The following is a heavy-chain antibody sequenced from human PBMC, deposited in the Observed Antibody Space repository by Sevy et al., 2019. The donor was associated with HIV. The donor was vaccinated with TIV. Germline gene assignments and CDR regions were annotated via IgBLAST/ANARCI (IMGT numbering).Heavy chain of an antibody. V-gene: IGHV1-18*01. CDR1: GYTFTSYG. Sequence: ASVKVSCKASGYTFTSYGISWVRQAPGQGLEWMGWISAYNGNTNYAQKLQGRDTMTTDTSTSTAYMELRSLGSDDTAVYYCARVGGHIVGAAYNWFDPWGQGTLVTVSS. CDR2: ISAYNGNT. D-gene: IGHD1-26*01. J-gene: IGHJ5*02. CDR3: ARVGGHIVGAAYNWFDP.